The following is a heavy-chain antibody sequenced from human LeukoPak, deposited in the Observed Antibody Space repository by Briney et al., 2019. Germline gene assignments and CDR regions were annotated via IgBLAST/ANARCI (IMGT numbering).Heavy chain of an antibody. CDR2: IIPIFGTA. J-gene: IGHJ4*02. V-gene: IGHV1-69*13. Sequence: WASVKVSCKASGGTFSSYAISWVRQAPGQGLEWMGGIIPIFGTANYAQKFQGRVTITAAESTSTAYMERSRLRSDDTAVYYCAWISMVRERDYWGQGTLVTVSS. D-gene: IGHD3-10*01. CDR3: AWISMVRERDY. CDR1: GGTFSSYA.